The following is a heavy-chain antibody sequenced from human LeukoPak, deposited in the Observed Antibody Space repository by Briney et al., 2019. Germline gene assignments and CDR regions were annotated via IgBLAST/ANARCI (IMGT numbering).Heavy chain of an antibody. Sequence: GGSLRLSCAASGFTFSDYWMSWVRQAPGKGLEWVANIKLGGSEKYYVDSVKGRFTISRDNAKNSLYLQMNSLRAEDTAVYYCARAYRDSSGWLDYWGQGTLVTVSS. CDR1: GFTFSDYW. CDR2: IKLGGSEK. J-gene: IGHJ4*02. V-gene: IGHV3-7*01. D-gene: IGHD6-19*01. CDR3: ARAYRDSSGWLDY.